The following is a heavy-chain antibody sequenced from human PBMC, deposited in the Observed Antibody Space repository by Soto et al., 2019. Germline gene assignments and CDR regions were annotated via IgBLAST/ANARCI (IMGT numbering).Heavy chain of an antibody. V-gene: IGHV4-34*01. CDR2: INHSGST. CDR1: GGSFSGYY. CDR3: ARGVEADY. J-gene: IGHJ4*02. Sequence: QVQLQQWGAGLLKPSETLSLTCAVYGGSFSGYYWSWIRQPPGKGLEWIGEINHSGSTNYNPSLKSRVTISVDTSKNQFSLKLSSVTAADTSVYYCARGVEADYWGQGTLVTVSA.